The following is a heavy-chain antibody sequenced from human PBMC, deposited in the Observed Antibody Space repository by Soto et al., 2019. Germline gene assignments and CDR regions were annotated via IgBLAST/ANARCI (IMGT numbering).Heavy chain of an antibody. CDR1: GFTFSDYY. CDR3: ARGYDLVHYYYGMDV. J-gene: IGHJ6*02. Sequence: QVQLVESGGGLVKPGGSLRLSCAASGFTFSDYYMSWIRQAPGKGLEWGSYISSNGSNIYYADSVKGRFTISRDNAKNSLYLQMNNLRAEDTAVYYCARGYDLVHYYYGMDVWGQGTTVTVSS. V-gene: IGHV3-11*01. CDR2: ISSNGSNI. D-gene: IGHD5-12*01.